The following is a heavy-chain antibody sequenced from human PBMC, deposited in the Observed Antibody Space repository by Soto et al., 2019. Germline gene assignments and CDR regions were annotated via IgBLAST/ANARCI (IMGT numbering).Heavy chain of an antibody. Sequence: SETLSLTCTVSGGSISSYYWSWIRQPPGKGLEWIGYIYYSGSTNYNPSLKSRVTISVDTSKNQFSLKLSSVTAADTAVYYCARSPYGSGSNPKYYYYYMDVWGKGNTVTVSS. CDR2: IYYSGST. CDR1: GGSISSYY. V-gene: IGHV4-59*01. D-gene: IGHD3-10*01. J-gene: IGHJ6*03. CDR3: ARSPYGSGSNPKYYYYYMDV.